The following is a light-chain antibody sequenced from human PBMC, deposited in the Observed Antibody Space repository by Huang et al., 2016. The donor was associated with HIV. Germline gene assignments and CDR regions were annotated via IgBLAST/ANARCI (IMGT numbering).Light chain of an antibody. CDR1: QSLLHSNGYNY. Sequence: DIVMTQSPLSLPVTPGEPASISCRSSQSLLHSNGYNYLDWDLQKPGQSPQLVIYLSANRASGVPDRFSGSGSVTHFTLKISRVEAEDVGVYYCMQALQTPRTFGQGTRLEIK. J-gene: IGKJ5*01. V-gene: IGKV2-28*01. CDR3: MQALQTPRT. CDR2: LSA.